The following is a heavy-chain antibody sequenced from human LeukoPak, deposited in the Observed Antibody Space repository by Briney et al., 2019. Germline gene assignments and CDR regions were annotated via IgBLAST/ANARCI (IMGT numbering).Heavy chain of an antibody. CDR2: IYYSGST. V-gene: IGHV4-31*03. D-gene: IGHD3-10*01. CDR1: GGSISSGGYY. Sequence: SETLSLTCTVSGGSISSGGYYWSWIRQHSGKGLEWIGYIYYSGSTYYNPSLKSRVTISVDTSKNQFSLKLSSVTAADTAVYYCARVYGSGSYYQIYFDYWGQGTLVTVSS. CDR3: ARVYGSGSYYQIYFDY. J-gene: IGHJ4*02.